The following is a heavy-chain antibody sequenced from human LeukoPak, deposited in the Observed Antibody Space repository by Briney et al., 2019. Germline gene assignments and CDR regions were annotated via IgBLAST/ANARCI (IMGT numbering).Heavy chain of an antibody. CDR1: GYTFTGYY. CDR2: INPNSGGT. J-gene: IGHJ3*02. CDR3: ARATRAPWVADDAFDI. V-gene: IGHV1-2*02. D-gene: IGHD1-26*01. Sequence: ASVKVSCKASGYTFTGYYMHWVRQAPGRGLEWMGWINPNSGGTNYAQKFQGRVTMTRDTSISTAYMELSRLRSDDTAVYYCARATRAPWVADDAFDIWGQGTMVTVSS.